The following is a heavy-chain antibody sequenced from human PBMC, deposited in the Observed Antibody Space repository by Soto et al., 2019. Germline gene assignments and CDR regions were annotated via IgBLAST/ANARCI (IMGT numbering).Heavy chain of an antibody. V-gene: IGHV2-5*02. CDR1: GFSLSTSGVG. J-gene: IGHJ5*02. D-gene: IGHD6-19*01. CDR3: AHRRPVAGRYNWFDP. Sequence: ITLKESGPALVKTTQTLTLTCTFSGFSLSTSGVGVGWIRQPPGKALEWLALIYWDDDKRYSPSLKSRLTITKDTSKNQVVLTMTNMDPVDTATYYCAHRRPVAGRYNWFDPWGQGTLVTVSS. CDR2: IYWDDDK.